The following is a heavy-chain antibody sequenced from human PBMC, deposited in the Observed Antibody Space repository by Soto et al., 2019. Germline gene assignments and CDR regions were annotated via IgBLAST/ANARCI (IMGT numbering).Heavy chain of an antibody. J-gene: IGHJ4*02. CDR1: GGSISSSSYY. CDR2: IYYSGST. D-gene: IGHD3-22*01. Sequence: SETLSLTCTVSGGSISSSSYYWGWIRQPPGKGLEWIGSIYYSGSTYYNPSLKSRVTISVDTSKNQFSLKLSSVTAADTAVYYCARQRGSRYYYDSSGYYYDYWGQGTLVTVS. CDR3: ARQRGSRYYYDSSGYYYDY. V-gene: IGHV4-39*01.